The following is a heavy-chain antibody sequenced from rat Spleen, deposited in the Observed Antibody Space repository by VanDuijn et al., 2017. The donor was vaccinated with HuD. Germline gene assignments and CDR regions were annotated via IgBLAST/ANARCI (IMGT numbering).Heavy chain of an antibody. D-gene: IGHD5-1*01. CDR1: GFTFNNYW. Sequence: EVQLVESDGGLVQPGRSLKLSCVASGFTFNNYWMSWIRQAPGKGLEWVATISYDGSSTYYRDSVKGRFTISRDNAKSTLYLQMDSLRSEDTATYYCARRRLGFDYWGQGVMVTVSS. CDR2: ISYDGSST. CDR3: ARRRLGFDY. J-gene: IGHJ2*01. V-gene: IGHV5-29*01.